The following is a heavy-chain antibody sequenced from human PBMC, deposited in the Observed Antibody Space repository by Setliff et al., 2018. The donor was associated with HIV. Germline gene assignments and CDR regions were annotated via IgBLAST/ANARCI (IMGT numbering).Heavy chain of an antibody. CDR1: GFRFRGHA. CDR3: AKDPYYDILTGYYKYSHH. D-gene: IGHD3-9*01. Sequence: GGSLRLSCVASGFRFRGHAMNWVRQAPGEGLEWISYISRGGRTKYYADSVKGRFTISRDNAKNSLYLQMNSLRAEDTTIYYCAKDPYYDILTGYYKYSHHWGQGTLVTVSS. V-gene: IGHV3-48*03. J-gene: IGHJ1*01. CDR2: ISRGGRTK.